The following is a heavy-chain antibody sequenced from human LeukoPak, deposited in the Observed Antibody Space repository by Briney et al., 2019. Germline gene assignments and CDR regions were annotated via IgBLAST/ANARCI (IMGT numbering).Heavy chain of an antibody. CDR3: ARYSAYDLHY. Sequence: GGSLRLSCAASGFTFSSYAMHWVRQAPGKGLEWVAVISYDGSNKYYADSVKGRFTISRDNAKNSLYLQMNSLRAEDTAVYYCARYSAYDLHYWGQGTLVTVSS. J-gene: IGHJ4*02. CDR1: GFTFSSYA. CDR2: ISYDGSNK. D-gene: IGHD5-12*01. V-gene: IGHV3-30-3*01.